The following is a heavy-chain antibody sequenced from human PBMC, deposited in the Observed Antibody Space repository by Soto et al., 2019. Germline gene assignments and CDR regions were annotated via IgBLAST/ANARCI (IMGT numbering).Heavy chain of an antibody. D-gene: IGHD3-3*01. V-gene: IGHV2-5*02. CDR3: AHRVLRTVFGLVTTTAIYFDF. Sequence: QITLKESGPTVVKPTETLTLTCTFSGFSLTTSGVGVGWVRQSPGKAPEWLALIYWDDDKRYSTSLKSRLIITKDTSKNQVVPTMANVDPADTATYYCAHRVLRTVFGLVTTTAIYFDFWGQGTPVVVSS. J-gene: IGHJ4*02. CDR2: IYWDDDK. CDR1: GFSLTTSGVG.